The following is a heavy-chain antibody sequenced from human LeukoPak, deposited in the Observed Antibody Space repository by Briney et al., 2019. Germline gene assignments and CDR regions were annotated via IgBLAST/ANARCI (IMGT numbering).Heavy chain of an antibody. CDR2: INPNSGGT. D-gene: IGHD5-18*01. V-gene: IGHV1-2*02. CDR3: ARDLGGYSYGFGY. J-gene: IGHJ4*02. CDR1: GYTFTGYY. Sequence: ASVKVSCEASGYTFTGYYMHWVRQAPGQGLEWMGWINPNSGGTNYAQKFQGRVTMTRDTSISTAYMELSRLRSDDTAVYYCARDLGGYSYGFGYWGQGTLVTVSS.